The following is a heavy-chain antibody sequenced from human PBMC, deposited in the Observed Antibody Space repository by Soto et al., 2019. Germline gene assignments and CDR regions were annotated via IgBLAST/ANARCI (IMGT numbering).Heavy chain of an antibody. CDR2: IPSDGSNQ. CDR1: GFTFSSYA. V-gene: IGHV3-30*18. D-gene: IGHD4-17*01. CDR3: AKGTPVNGDYALDH. J-gene: IGHJ4*02. Sequence: PGGSLRLSCAASGFTFSSYAIHWVRQAPGKGLEWVALIPSDGSNQYYADSVKGRFTISRDNSKDTVYLQMHSLRPEDTSVYFCAKGTPVNGDYALDHWGQGTLVTVSS.